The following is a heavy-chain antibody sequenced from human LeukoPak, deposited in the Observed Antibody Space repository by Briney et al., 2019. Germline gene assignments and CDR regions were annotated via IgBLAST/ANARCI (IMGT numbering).Heavy chain of an antibody. CDR2: IYTSGST. CDR1: GGSISSGSYY. Sequence: PSQTLSLTCTVSGGSISSGSYYWSWIRQPAGKGLEWIGRIYTSGSTNYNPSLKSRVTISVDTSKNQFSLKLSSVTAADTAVYYCARDRADFWSGYYAFDIWGQGTMVTVSS. V-gene: IGHV4-61*02. CDR3: ARDRADFWSGYYAFDI. D-gene: IGHD3-3*01. J-gene: IGHJ3*02.